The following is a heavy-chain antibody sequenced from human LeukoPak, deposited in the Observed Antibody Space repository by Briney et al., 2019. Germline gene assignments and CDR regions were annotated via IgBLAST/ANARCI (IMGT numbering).Heavy chain of an antibody. V-gene: IGHV1-18*01. J-gene: IGHJ5*02. CDR1: GYTFTSYG. D-gene: IGHD3-22*01. CDR2: ISAYNGNT. Sequence: ASVKVSCKASGYTFTSYGISWVRQAPGQGLEWMGWISAYNGNTNYAQKLQGRVTMTTDTSTSTAYMELRSLRSDDTAVYYCARALYYYDSSGYRQTMNWFDPWAQGTLATVSS. CDR3: ARALYYYDSSGYRQTMNWFDP.